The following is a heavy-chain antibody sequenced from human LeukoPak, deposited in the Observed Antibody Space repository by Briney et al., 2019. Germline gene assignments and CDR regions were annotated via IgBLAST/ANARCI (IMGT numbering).Heavy chain of an antibody. Sequence: GSLRLSCAASGFTXSSYGMHWVRQAPGKGLEWVAVIWYDGSNKYYADSVKGRFTISRDNSKNTLYLQMNSLRAEDTAVYYCARDREYSYGYYYYGMDVWGQGTTVTVSS. CDR3: ARDREYSYGYYYYGMDV. J-gene: IGHJ6*02. CDR1: GFTXSSYG. V-gene: IGHV3-33*01. D-gene: IGHD5-18*01. CDR2: IWYDGSNK.